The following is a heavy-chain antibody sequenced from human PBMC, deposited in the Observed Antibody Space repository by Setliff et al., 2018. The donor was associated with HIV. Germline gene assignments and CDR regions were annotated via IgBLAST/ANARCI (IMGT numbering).Heavy chain of an antibody. J-gene: IGHJ4*02. V-gene: IGHV1-2*02. D-gene: IGHD1-26*01. CDR1: GYTFSGYY. CDR3: ALASIVSTARWNH. Sequence: ASVKVSCQTCGYTFSGYYLHWVRRAPGRGLEWMGWINPNSGATNYARNFQGRVTMTRDTSISTAYMDLSSLTSDDTAVYYCALASIVSTARWNHCGRGTLVPSPQ. CDR2: INPNSGAT.